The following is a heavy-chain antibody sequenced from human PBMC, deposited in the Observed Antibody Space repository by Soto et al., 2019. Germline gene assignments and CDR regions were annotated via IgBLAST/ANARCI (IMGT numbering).Heavy chain of an antibody. D-gene: IGHD3-22*01. Sequence: GGSLRLSCAASGFTFSGSAMHWVRQASGKGLEWVGRIRSKANSYATAYAASVKGRFTISRDDSKNTAYLQMNSLKTEDTAVYYCTRLYYYDSSGYYYWGQGTLVTVSS. CDR2: IRSKANSYAT. CDR3: TRLYYYDSSGYYY. V-gene: IGHV3-73*01. J-gene: IGHJ4*02. CDR1: GFTFSGSA.